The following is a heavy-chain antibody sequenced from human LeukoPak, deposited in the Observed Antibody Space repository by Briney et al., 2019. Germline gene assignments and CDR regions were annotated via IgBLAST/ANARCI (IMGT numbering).Heavy chain of an antibody. J-gene: IGHJ6*02. Sequence: GGSLRLSCAASGSTFSSYWMHWVRQAPGKGLVWVSRINSDGSTTNYADSVKGRFTISRDNAENTVYLQMNSLRVEDTAVYYCARGLRDDYGTDVWGQGATVTVSS. V-gene: IGHV3-74*01. CDR2: INSDGSTT. CDR1: GSTFSSYW. CDR3: ARGLRDDYGTDV.